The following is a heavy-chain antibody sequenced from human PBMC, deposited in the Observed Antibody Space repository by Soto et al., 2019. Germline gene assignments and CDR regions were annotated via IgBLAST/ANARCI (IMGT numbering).Heavy chain of an antibody. J-gene: IGHJ4*02. V-gene: IGHV3-48*02. CDR3: ARGYASGIYYD. Sequence: EVQLVESGGGLVQPGGSLRLSCAASGFSFSSYSLTWVRQAPGKGLECVPYISSTSKNTIYYADSVKGRFTISRDNAQNSLYLQMNSLRDEDTAVYYCARGYASGIYYDWGQGTLVTVSS. CDR2: ISSTSKNTI. D-gene: IGHD3-10*01. CDR1: GFSFSSYS.